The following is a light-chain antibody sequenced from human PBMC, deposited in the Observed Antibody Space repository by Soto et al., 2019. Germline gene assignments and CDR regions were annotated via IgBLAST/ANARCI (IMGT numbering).Light chain of an antibody. V-gene: IGKV1-5*01. Sequence: DIPLTQAASTLSASVGYRFTITCLASQSIGTWLAWYQQKPGKAPKLLIFDASTLESGVPSRFSGSGSGTDFTLTISSLQPDDFATYYCQQYSASSGAFGQGPKVDIK. J-gene: IGKJ1*01. CDR1: QSIGTW. CDR2: DAS. CDR3: QQYSASSGA.